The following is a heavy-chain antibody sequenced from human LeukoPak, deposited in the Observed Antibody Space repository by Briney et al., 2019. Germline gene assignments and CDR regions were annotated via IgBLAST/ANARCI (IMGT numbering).Heavy chain of an antibody. CDR3: ARLHPQTVLDFWSGYYDY. J-gene: IGHJ4*02. CDR1: GFTFSSYS. Sequence: GGSLRLSCAASGFTFSSYSMNWVRQAPGKGLEWVSSISSSSSYIYYADSVKGRFTISRDDAKNSLYLQMNSLRAEDTAVYYCARLHPQTVLDFWSGYYDYWGQGTLVTVSS. D-gene: IGHD3-3*01. CDR2: ISSSSSYI. V-gene: IGHV3-21*01.